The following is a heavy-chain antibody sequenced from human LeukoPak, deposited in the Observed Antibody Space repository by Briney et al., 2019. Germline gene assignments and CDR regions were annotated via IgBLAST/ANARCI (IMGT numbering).Heavy chain of an antibody. CDR3: ASEERQRWLRGKPADAFDI. CDR1: GGAISSYD. J-gene: IGHJ3*02. Sequence: SETLSPTCTASGGAISSYDMSGIRQPPGKGLEWIGYIYYSGSTNYNPSLKSRVTISVDTSRNQFSLKLSSVTAADTAVYYCASEERQRWLRGKPADAFDIWGQGTMVTVSS. CDR2: IYYSGST. D-gene: IGHD5-24*01. V-gene: IGHV4-59*01.